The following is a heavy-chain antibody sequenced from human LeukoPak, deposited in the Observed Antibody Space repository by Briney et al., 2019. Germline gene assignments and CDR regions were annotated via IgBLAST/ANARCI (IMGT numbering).Heavy chain of an antibody. D-gene: IGHD6-13*01. J-gene: IGHJ4*02. CDR3: ATERGIAAAGTRAY. CDR2: ISSSSSYI. Sequence: GGSLRLSCAASGFTFSDFPMIWVRQAPGKGLEWVSSISSSSSYIYYADSVKGRFTISRDNAKNSLYLQMNSLRAEDTAVYYCATERGIAAAGTRAYWGQGTLVTVSS. CDR1: GFTFSDFP. V-gene: IGHV3-21*01.